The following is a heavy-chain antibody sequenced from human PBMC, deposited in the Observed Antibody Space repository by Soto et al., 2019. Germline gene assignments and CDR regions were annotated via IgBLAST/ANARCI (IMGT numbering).Heavy chain of an antibody. V-gene: IGHV1-69*13. J-gene: IGHJ6*02. CDR2: IIPIFGTT. CDR1: GGTFSSHA. D-gene: IGHD2-2*03. Sequence: GASVKVSCKASGGTFSSHAISWVRQAPGLGLEWMGGIIPIFGTTNHAQNFLARVTITADESTSTAYMALSSLTSEDTAVYYCGSVGYCSSTNCLFYYYHYGMDVWGQGTTVTVSS. CDR3: GSVGYCSSTNCLFYYYHYGMDV.